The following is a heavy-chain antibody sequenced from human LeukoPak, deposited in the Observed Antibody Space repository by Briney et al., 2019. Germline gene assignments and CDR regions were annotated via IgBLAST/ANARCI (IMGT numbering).Heavy chain of an antibody. CDR1: GGSISSSSYY. Sequence: PSETLSLTCIVSGGSISSSSYYWGWIRQPPGKGLEWIGSIYYSGSTYYNPSLKSRVTISVDTSKNQFSLKLSSVTAADTAVYYCARDHCSGGSCYASWYYFDYWGQGTLVTVSS. V-gene: IGHV4-39*02. CDR3: ARDHCSGGSCYASWYYFDY. D-gene: IGHD2-15*01. J-gene: IGHJ4*02. CDR2: IYYSGST.